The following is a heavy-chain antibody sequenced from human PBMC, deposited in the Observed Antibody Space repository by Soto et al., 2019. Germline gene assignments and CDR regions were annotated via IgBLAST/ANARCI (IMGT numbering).Heavy chain of an antibody. J-gene: IGHJ1*01. CDR2: IWYDGSNK. Sequence: QVQLVESGGGVVQPGRSLRLSCAASGFTFSSHGMHWVRQAPGKGLEWVAVIWYDGSNKYYADSVKGRFTISRDNSKNTLXLQMNRLRAEDTAVYYCARSYYYDSSGYYRSFFQHWGQGTLVTVSS. D-gene: IGHD3-22*01. CDR3: ARSYYYDSSGYYRSFFQH. CDR1: GFTFSSHG. V-gene: IGHV3-33*01.